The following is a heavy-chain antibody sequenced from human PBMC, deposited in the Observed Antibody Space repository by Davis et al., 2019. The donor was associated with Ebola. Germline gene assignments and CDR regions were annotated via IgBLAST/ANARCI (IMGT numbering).Heavy chain of an antibody. J-gene: IGHJ4*02. CDR3: ARIRREKYYYGSAPDY. Sequence: SGPTLVKPTETLTLTCTVSGFSLSNARMGVSWIRQPPGKALEWLAHIFSNDEKSYSTSLKSRLTISKDTSKSQVVLTMTNMDPVDTATYYCARIRREKYYYGSAPDYWGQGTLVTVSS. V-gene: IGHV2-26*01. CDR1: GFSLSNARMG. D-gene: IGHD3-10*01. CDR2: IFSNDEK.